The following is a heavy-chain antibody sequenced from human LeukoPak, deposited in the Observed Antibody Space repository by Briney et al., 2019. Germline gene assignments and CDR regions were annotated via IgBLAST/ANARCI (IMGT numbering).Heavy chain of an antibody. D-gene: IGHD3-3*01. V-gene: IGHV4-39*07. CDR2: IYYSGST. CDR1: GGSISSSSYY. J-gene: IGHJ4*02. Sequence: ASETLSLTCTVSGGSISSSSYYWGWIRQPPGKGLEWIGSIYYSGSTYYNPSLKSRVTISVDTSKNQFSLKLSSVTAADTAVYYCARVLRFLERSQTPDYWGQGTLVTVSS. CDR3: ARVLRFLERSQTPDY.